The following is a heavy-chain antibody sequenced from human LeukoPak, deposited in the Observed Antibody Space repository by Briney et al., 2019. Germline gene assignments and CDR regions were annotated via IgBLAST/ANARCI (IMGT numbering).Heavy chain of an antibody. J-gene: IGHJ2*01. V-gene: IGHV3-30*04. CDR1: GFSFSKYA. D-gene: IGHD6-25*01. CDR3: ARVPRRIAAGWYFDL. CDR2: ISYDGSNK. Sequence: GGSLRLSCAASGFSFSKYAMYWVRQAPGKGLEWVAVISYDGSNKYYADSVKGRFTISRDNSKNTLYLQMNSLRAEDTAVYYCARVPRRIAAGWYFDLWGRGTLVTVSS.